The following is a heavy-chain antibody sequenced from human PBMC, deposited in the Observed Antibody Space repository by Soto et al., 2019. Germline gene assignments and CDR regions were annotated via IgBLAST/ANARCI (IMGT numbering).Heavy chain of an antibody. Sequence: GGSLRLSCAASGFTFSNYGIHWVRQAPGKGLEWVVLISYDGSNKYYADSVKGRFTISRDNSKNTLYLQMNSLRAEDTAVYYCAKEVGGYYQSYDYWSQGTLVTVSS. V-gene: IGHV3-30*18. CDR3: AKEVGGYYQSYDY. J-gene: IGHJ4*02. CDR1: GFTFSNYG. D-gene: IGHD3-22*01. CDR2: ISYDGSNK.